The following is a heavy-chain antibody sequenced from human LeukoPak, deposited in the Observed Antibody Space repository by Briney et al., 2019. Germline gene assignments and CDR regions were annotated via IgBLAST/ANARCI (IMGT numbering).Heavy chain of an antibody. CDR3: ARENSGSYREFDY. D-gene: IGHD1-26*01. Sequence: PSETLSLTCTVSGGSISIYYWNWIRQPAGKGLEWIGRIYPSGSTNYNPSLKSRVTMSVDTSKNQFSLKLSSVTAADTAVYYCARENSGSYREFDYWGQGTLVTVSS. J-gene: IGHJ4*02. CDR1: GGSISIYY. CDR2: IYPSGST. V-gene: IGHV4-4*07.